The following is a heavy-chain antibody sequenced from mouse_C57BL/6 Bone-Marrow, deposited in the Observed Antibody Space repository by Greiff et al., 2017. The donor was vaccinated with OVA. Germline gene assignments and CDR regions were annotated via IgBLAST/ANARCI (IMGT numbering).Heavy chain of an antibody. CDR1: GFTFSSYG. V-gene: IGHV5-6*01. D-gene: IGHD1-1*01. CDR3: ARHVLGSSSFDY. Sequence: EVKVVESGGDLVKPGGSLKLSCAASGFTFSSYGMSWVRQTPDKRLEWVATISSGGSYTYYPDSVKGRFTISRDNAKNTLYLQMSSLKSEDTAMYYCARHVLGSSSFDYWGQGTTLTVSS. CDR2: ISSGGSYT. J-gene: IGHJ2*01.